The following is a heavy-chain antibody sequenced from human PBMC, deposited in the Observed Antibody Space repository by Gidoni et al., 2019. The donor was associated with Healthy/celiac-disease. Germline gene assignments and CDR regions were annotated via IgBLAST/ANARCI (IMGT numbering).Heavy chain of an antibody. Sequence: QLQLQESGPGLVKPSETLSLTCTASGGSISSSSYYWGWIRQPPGKGLEWIGSIYYSGSTYYNPSLKSRVTISVDTSKNQFSLKLSSVTAADTAVYYCARLKITMVRGGRFDPWGQGTLVTVSS. V-gene: IGHV4-39*01. CDR2: IYYSGST. CDR1: GGSISSSSYY. D-gene: IGHD3-10*01. CDR3: ARLKITMVRGGRFDP. J-gene: IGHJ5*02.